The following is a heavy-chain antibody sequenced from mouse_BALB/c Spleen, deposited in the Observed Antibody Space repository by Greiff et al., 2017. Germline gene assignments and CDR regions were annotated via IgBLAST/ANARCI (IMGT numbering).Heavy chain of an antibody. D-gene: IGHD2-4*01. J-gene: IGHJ4*01. CDR3: ARSPMITTYAMDY. CDR1: GYAFSSYW. Sequence: VQLQQSGAELVRPGSSVKISCKASGYAFSSYWMNWVKQRPGQGLEWIGQIYPGDGDTNYNGKFKGKATLTADKSSSTAYMQLSSLTSEDSAVYYCARSPMITTYAMDYWGQGTSVTVSS. V-gene: IGHV1-80*01. CDR2: IYPGDGDT.